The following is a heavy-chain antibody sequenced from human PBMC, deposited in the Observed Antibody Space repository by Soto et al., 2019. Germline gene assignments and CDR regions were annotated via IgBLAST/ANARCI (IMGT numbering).Heavy chain of an antibody. Sequence: LTCTVSGGSISSSSYYWGWIRQPPGKGLEWIGSIYYSGSTYYNPSLKSRVTISVDTSKNQFSLKLSSVTAADTAVYYCAREVGAAAAGTDYYYYGMDVWGQGTTVTVSS. CDR3: AREVGAAAAGTDYYYYGMDV. CDR1: GGSISSSSYY. J-gene: IGHJ6*02. V-gene: IGHV4-39*02. D-gene: IGHD6-13*01. CDR2: IYYSGST.